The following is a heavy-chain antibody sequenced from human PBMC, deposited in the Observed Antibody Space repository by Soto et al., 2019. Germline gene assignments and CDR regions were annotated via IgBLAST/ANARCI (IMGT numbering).Heavy chain of an antibody. Sequence: PSETLSLTCSVSDASVSKYYWSWIRQPPGKGLEWVGYISHTGYTSYNPSLESRLTISMDKSKNQLSLNLNSVTTADTAVYYCARGQLLFAYWGQGTPVTVS. CDR3: ARGQLLFAY. V-gene: IGHV4-59*02. D-gene: IGHD3-10*02. CDR2: ISHTGYT. J-gene: IGHJ4*02. CDR1: DASVSKYY.